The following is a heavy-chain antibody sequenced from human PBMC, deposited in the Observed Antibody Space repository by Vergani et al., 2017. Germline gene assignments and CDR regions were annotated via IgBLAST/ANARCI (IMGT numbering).Heavy chain of an antibody. J-gene: IGHJ6*03. CDR3: AREAPHMDV. CDR2: ISWNSGSI. Sequence: EVQLLESGGGLVQPGRSLRLSCAASGFTFDDYAMHWVRQAPGKGLEWVSGISWNSGSIGYADSVKGRFTISRDNAKNSLYLQMNSLRAEDTAVYYCAREAPHMDVWGKGTTVTVSS. V-gene: IGHV3-9*01. CDR1: GFTFDDYA.